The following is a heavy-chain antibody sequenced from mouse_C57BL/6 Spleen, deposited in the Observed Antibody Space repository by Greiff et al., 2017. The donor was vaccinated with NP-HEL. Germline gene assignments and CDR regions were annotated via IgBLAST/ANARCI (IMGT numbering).Heavy chain of an antibody. CDR3: VRQGYDGYLFDY. J-gene: IGHJ2*01. Sequence: EVQLVESGGGLVQPKGSLKLSCAASGFSFNTYAMNWVRQAPGKGLEWVARIRSKSNNYATYYADSVKDRFTISRDDSESMLYLQMNNLKTEDTAMYYCVRQGYDGYLFDYWGQGTTLTVSS. V-gene: IGHV10-1*01. D-gene: IGHD2-3*01. CDR2: IRSKSNNYAT. CDR1: GFSFNTYA.